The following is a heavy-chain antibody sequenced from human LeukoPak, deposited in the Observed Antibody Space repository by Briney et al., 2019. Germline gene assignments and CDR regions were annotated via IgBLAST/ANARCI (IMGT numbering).Heavy chain of an antibody. CDR3: ASGYSSSLGAFDI. J-gene: IGHJ3*02. CDR1: GYSFTNNW. CDR2: IGPSDSYT. V-gene: IGHV5-10-1*01. Sequence: GESLKISCKASGYSFTNNWIGWVRQMSGKGLEWMGRIGPSDSYTNYSPSFQGHVTISADKSISTAYLQWSSLKASDTAMYYCASGYSSSLGAFDIWGQGTMVTVSS. D-gene: IGHD6-13*01.